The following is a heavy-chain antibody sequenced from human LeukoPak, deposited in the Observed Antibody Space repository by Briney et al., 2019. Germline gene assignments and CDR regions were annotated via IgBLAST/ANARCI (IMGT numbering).Heavy chain of an antibody. CDR1: VVTFSITY. V-gene: IGHV3-66*01. D-gene: IGHD6-19*01. Sequence: VGSLRLSCTASVVTFSITYMAWARQAPGQGLEWGSVVYGGGDAYYAASVTCRVTIARHKSQQRTNPPRNKLRFEDTAGHYFTGVQFQWFAPGGQGTLVTVSS. CDR3: TGVQFQWFAP. J-gene: IGHJ5*02. CDR2: VYGGGDA.